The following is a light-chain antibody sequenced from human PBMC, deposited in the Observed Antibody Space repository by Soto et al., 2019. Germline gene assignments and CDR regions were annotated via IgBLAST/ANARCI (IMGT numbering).Light chain of an antibody. V-gene: IGLV2-14*01. CDR2: DVS. Sequence: QSALTQPASVSGSPGQSMTISCTGTSSDVGGYNYVSWYQQHPGKAPKLMIYDVSNRPSGVSNRFSGSKSGNTASLTISGIQAEDEADYYCSSHTSSSNVFGTGTKVTVL. J-gene: IGLJ1*01. CDR3: SSHTSSSNV. CDR1: SSDVGGYNY.